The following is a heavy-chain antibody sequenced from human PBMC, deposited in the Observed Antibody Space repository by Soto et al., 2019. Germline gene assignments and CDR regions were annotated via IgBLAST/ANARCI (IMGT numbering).Heavy chain of an antibody. D-gene: IGHD1-26*01. V-gene: IGHV3-23*01. CDR3: SRGKGRSCSGLSFDN. CDR2: ISGGGGST. CDR1: GFTFSNFA. Sequence: GGSLRLSCAASGFTFSNFAMSWVRQAPGKGLEWLSVISGGGGSTYFADSVKGRFTISRDNSKNKLFLQMNSLRAEDTALDYCSRGKGRSCSGLSFDNWGQGTLVTVSS. J-gene: IGHJ4*01.